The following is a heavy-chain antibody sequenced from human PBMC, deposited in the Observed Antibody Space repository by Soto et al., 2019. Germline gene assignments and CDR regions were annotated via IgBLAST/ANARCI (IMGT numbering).Heavy chain of an antibody. D-gene: IGHD2-15*01. J-gene: IGHJ5*02. CDR1: GLTFNRYW. CDR2: INTDGSNT. Sequence: GSLRLSCAASGLTFNRYWMHWVRHAPGKGLVWVSHINTDGSNTNYADSVKGRFTISRDNAKSTLFLQMNSLRDEDTAVYYCAREFCSGGNCYTYHFDPWGQGIPVTVSS. CDR3: AREFCSGGNCYTYHFDP. V-gene: IGHV3-74*01.